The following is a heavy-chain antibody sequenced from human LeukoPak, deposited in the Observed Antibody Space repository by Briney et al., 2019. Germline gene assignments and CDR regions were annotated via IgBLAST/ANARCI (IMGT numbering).Heavy chain of an antibody. D-gene: IGHD3-22*01. CDR3: ASCNDSSGYFAY. V-gene: IGHV7-4-1*02. Sequence: ASVKVSCKPSGYTFTDYAINWVRQAPGQGLEYMGWVNTNTGNPTYAQGFTGRFVFSSDSSVSTAYLQITSLKADDSAICFCASCNDSSGYFAYWGQGTLVTVSS. CDR1: GYTFTDYA. CDR2: VNTNTGNP. J-gene: IGHJ4*02.